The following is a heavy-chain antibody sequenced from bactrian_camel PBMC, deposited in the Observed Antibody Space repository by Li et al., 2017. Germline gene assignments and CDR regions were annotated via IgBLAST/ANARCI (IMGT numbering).Heavy chain of an antibody. CDR3: AADYLALEWVEYISSCY. CDR1: GFTFSSKD. V-gene: IGHV3-2*01. J-gene: IGHJ4*01. Sequence: HVQLVESGGGLVQPGGSLRLSCAASGFTFSSKDMSWVRQSPGKGLEWVSTIPSGSSNTCYADSMKGRFTISRDSAKNTVYLQMNSLKPEDTAMNYCAADYLALEWVEYISSCYWGQGTQVTVS. CDR2: IPSGSSNT. D-gene: IGHD3*01.